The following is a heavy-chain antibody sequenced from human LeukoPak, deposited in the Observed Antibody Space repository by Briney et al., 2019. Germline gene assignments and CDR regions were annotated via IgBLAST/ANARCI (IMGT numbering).Heavy chain of an antibody. CDR3: ASGGSYYPCGY. D-gene: IGHD3-10*01. J-gene: IGHJ4*02. V-gene: IGHV3-48*03. Sequence: GGSLRLSCAASGFTFSSYEMNWVRQAPGKGLEWVSYISSSGSTIYYADSVKGRFTISRDNAKNSLYLQMNSLRAEDTAVYYCASGGSYYPCGYWGQGTLVTVSS. CDR1: GFTFSSYE. CDR2: ISSSGSTI.